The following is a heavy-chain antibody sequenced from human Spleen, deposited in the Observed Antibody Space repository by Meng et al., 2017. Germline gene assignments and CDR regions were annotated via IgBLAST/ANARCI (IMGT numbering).Heavy chain of an antibody. CDR1: GGSISSYS. CDR3: ARDEIQLTTPHFDY. V-gene: IGHV4-59*01. Sequence: SETLSLTCSVSGGSISSYSWTWIRQAPGKGLEWIGYIHNSGTTTYNPSLRSRVTLSLETYKNQFSLELSSVTATDTGVYYCARDEIQLTTPHFDYWGQGTLVTVSS. J-gene: IGHJ4*02. CDR2: IHNSGTT. D-gene: IGHD5-18*01.